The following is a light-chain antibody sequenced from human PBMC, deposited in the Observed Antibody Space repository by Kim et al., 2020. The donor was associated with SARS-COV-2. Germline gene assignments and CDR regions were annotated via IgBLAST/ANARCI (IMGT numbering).Light chain of an antibody. CDR2: GAF. J-gene: IGKJ4*01. CDR3: QQYNNWPLT. CDR1: QNVSSN. Sequence: SVSPGERVPLSCRASQNVSSNLAWYQQTPGQAPRLLIYGAFTGATAIPGRFSGSGSGTEFTLTIGSLQSEDFAVYYCQQYNNWPLTFGGGTKVEIK. V-gene: IGKV3-15*01.